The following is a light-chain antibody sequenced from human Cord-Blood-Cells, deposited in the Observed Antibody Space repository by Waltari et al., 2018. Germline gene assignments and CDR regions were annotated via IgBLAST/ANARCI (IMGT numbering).Light chain of an antibody. CDR1: TRAVGGYNY. CDR2: DVS. CDR3: SSYTSSSTPYV. Sequence: QSALTQPASVSGSPGQSITISCPGTTRAVGGYNYVSWYQQHPGKAPKLMIYDVSNRPSGVSNRFSGSKSGNTASLTISGLQAEDEADYYCSSYTSSSTPYVFGTGTKVTVL. J-gene: IGLJ1*01. V-gene: IGLV2-14*03.